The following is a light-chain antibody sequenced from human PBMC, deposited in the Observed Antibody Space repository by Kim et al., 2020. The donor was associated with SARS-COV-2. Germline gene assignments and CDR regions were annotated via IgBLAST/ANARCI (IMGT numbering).Light chain of an antibody. CDR1: QDIINY. CDR3: QQYDNVYT. J-gene: IGKJ2*01. Sequence: LSASVGDRVTITCQASQDIINYLNWYQQKPGKAPKLLIYDASNLETGVPSRFSGSGSGTDFTFTISSLQPEDIATYYCQQYDNVYTFGQGTKLEI. CDR2: DAS. V-gene: IGKV1-33*01.